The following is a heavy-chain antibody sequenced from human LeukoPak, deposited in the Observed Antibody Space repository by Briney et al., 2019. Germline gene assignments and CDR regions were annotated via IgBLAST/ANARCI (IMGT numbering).Heavy chain of an antibody. CDR3: TSSGYSYGSNDY. Sequence: GRSLRLSCTASGFTFGDYAMSWVRQAPGKGLEWVGFIRSKAYGGTTEYAASVKGRFTISRDDSKSIAYLQMNSLKTEGTAVYYCTSSGYSYGSNDYWGQGTLVTVSS. CDR1: GFTFGDYA. D-gene: IGHD5-18*01. V-gene: IGHV3-49*04. CDR2: IRSKAYGGTT. J-gene: IGHJ4*02.